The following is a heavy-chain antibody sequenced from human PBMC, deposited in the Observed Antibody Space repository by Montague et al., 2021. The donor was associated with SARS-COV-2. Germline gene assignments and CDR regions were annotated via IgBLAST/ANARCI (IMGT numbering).Heavy chain of an antibody. V-gene: IGHV4-30-2*06. Sequence: TLSLTCVVSGGSVSSCDYCWSWIRQSPGKDLEWIGYIYQSGSAYYYPSLKSRVTISIDTSNNQFSLNLRSVTAAATDLYYCATGSRMYGMDFWGQGTTGTVSS. D-gene: IGHD3-10*01. CDR2: IYQSGSA. CDR3: ATGSRMYGMDF. CDR1: GGSVSSCDYC. J-gene: IGHJ6*02.